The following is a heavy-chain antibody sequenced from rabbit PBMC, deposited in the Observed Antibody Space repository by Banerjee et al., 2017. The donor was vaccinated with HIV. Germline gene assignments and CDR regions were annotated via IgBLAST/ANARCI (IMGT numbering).Heavy chain of an antibody. D-gene: IGHD4-1*01. CDR2: IYAGSGDS. Sequence: QEQLEESGGDLVQPEGSLTLTCTASGFSFSSSYWICWVRQAPGKGLEWIGCIYAGSGDSSSGRGAKGRSPIPRHNAQNTLYLQLNSLTAADTATYFCARDLAGVIGWNLYLWGPGTLVTVS. CDR1: GFSFSSSYW. J-gene: IGHJ4*01. V-gene: IGHV1S45*01. CDR3: ARDLAGVIGWNLYL.